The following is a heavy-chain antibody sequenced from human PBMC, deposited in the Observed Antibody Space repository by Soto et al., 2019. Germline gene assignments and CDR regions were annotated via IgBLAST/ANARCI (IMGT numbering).Heavy chain of an antibody. CDR1: GYTFTSYA. CDR2: INPDKGNT. Sequence: ASVKVSCKASGYTFTSYALHWVRQGPGQRLEWMGWINPDKGNTKYSQNFQGRVTFTRDTSASTAYMELSNLRSEDTAVYYCARGIESKAAAPPFDPWGQGSLVTVSS. D-gene: IGHD6-13*01. J-gene: IGHJ5*02. V-gene: IGHV1-3*01. CDR3: ARGIESKAAAPPFDP.